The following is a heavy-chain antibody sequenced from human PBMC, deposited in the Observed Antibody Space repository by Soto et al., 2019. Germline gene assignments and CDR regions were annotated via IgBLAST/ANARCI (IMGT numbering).Heavy chain of an antibody. CDR1: GGSLSSSSYY. D-gene: IGHD2-2*01. J-gene: IGHJ4*02. V-gene: IGHV4-39*01. CDR3: ARVSLGYCGRNSCHRFDY. Sequence: SETLSLTCTVSGGSLSSSSYYWGWIRQPPGKGLEWIGNIFYTGNTYYNSSLKSRVTISVDTSNNQFSRRRRSVPAADTAVYSCARVSLGYCGRNSCHRFDYWARGPLVSGSS. CDR2: IFYTGNT.